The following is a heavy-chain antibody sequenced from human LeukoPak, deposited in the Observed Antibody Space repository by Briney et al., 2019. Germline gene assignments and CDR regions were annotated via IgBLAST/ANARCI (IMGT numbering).Heavy chain of an antibody. V-gene: IGHV4-4*09. CDR1: GGSISSYY. CDR3: ARQVLYYYDSSGPLMYYYYMDV. D-gene: IGHD3-22*01. Sequence: SETLSLTCTVSGGSISSYYWSWIRQPPGKGLEWIGYIYTSRSTNYKPSLKSRATISVDTSKNQFSLKLSSVTAADTAVYYCARQVLYYYDSSGPLMYYYYMDVWGKGTTVTVSS. J-gene: IGHJ6*03. CDR2: IYTSRST.